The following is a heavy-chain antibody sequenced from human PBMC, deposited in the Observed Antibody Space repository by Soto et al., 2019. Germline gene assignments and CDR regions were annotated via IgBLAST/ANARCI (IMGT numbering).Heavy chain of an antibody. CDR2: IYSGGST. CDR1: GFTVSSNY. J-gene: IGHJ6*02. Sequence: GGSLRLSCAASGFTVSSNYMSWGRQAPGKGLEWVSVIYSGGSTYYADSVKGRFTISRDNSKNTLYLQRNSLRAEDTAVYYCASLAPFYYYYGMDVWGQGTTVTVSS. V-gene: IGHV3-53*01. D-gene: IGHD3-3*02. CDR3: ASLAPFYYYYGMDV.